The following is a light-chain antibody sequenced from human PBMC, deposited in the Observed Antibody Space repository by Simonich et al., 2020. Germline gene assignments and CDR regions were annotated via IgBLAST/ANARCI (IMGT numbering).Light chain of an antibody. J-gene: IGKJ2*02. CDR1: QCVSSSY. V-gene: IGKV3D-20*01. CDR2: DAS. CDR3: QQYGSSRT. Sequence: EIVLTQSPGTLSLSPGERATLSSRASQCVSSSYLAWYQQKPGLSPRLLNYDASSRATGLPDRFSGSGSGTDFTLTISRLEPEDFAVYYCQQYGSSRTFGQGTKLEIK.